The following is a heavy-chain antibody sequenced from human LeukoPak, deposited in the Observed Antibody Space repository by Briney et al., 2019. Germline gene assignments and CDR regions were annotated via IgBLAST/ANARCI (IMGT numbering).Heavy chain of an antibody. CDR3: TTLGVLDLP. Sequence: GGSLRLSCAASGFTFSNAWMSWVRQAPGTGLEWVARVKSKIDGETMDYAAPVKGRFTISRDDSINTLYLQMNTLKTEDTAVYYCTTLGVLDLPWGQGTLVTVSS. V-gene: IGHV3-15*01. D-gene: IGHD3-3*01. CDR2: VKSKIDGETM. CDR1: GFTFSNAW. J-gene: IGHJ4*02.